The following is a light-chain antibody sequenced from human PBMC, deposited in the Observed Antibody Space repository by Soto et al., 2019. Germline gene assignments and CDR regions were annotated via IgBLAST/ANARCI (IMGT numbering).Light chain of an antibody. CDR3: QQYQNLWT. V-gene: IGKV3-15*01. CDR2: RAS. Sequence: IPVTQSPSTLSVSPGERATLSCRATQTIYSNVAWYQQRPGQAPRLLIYRASARAACIPARFSGSGSRTEFTLTIGSLQSEDSAVYYCQQYQNLWTSSQVNKVDIK. J-gene: IGKJ1*01. CDR1: QTIYSN.